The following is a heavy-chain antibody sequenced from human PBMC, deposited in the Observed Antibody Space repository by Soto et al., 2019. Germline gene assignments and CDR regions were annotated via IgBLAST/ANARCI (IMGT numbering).Heavy chain of an antibody. Sequence: GGSLRLSCAASGFTFSSYAMSWVRQAPGKGPEWVSAISGSGGSTYYADSVKGRFTISRDNSKNTLYLQMNSLRAEDTAVYYCAKDGGIAAAGPIDNWFDPWGQGTLVTVSS. CDR1: GFTFSSYA. CDR2: ISGSGGST. J-gene: IGHJ5*02. CDR3: AKDGGIAAAGPIDNWFDP. V-gene: IGHV3-23*01. D-gene: IGHD6-13*01.